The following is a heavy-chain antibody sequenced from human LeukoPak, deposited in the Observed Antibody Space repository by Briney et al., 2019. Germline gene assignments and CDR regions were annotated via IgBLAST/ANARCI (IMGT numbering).Heavy chain of an antibody. Sequence: GESLKISCKGSGFSFTSYWIGWVRQMPGKGLEWMGIINPGDSDTRYSPSFQGQVTISADKSISTAYLQWSSLKASDTAMYYCARQAELRYCRSTSCPVDYCGQGTLVTVAS. CDR1: GFSFTSYW. V-gene: IGHV5-51*01. CDR3: ARQAELRYCRSTSCPVDY. CDR2: INPGDSDT. J-gene: IGHJ4*02. D-gene: IGHD2-2*01.